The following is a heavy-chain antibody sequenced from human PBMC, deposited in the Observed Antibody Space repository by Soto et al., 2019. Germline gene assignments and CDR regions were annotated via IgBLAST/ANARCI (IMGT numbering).Heavy chain of an antibody. CDR1: GGSFSGYY. CDR2: INHSGST. J-gene: IGHJ5*02. CDR3: ARGLYSSSSGDWFDP. V-gene: IGHV4-34*01. D-gene: IGHD6-6*01. Sequence: SETLSLTCAVYGGSFSGYYWSWIRQPPGKGLEWIGEINHSGSTNYNPSLKSRVTISVDTSKNQFSLKLSSVTAADTAVYYCARGLYSSSSGDWFDPWGQGTLVTVSS.